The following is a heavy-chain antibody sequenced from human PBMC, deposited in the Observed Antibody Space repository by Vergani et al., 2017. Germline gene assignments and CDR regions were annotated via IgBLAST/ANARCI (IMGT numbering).Heavy chain of an antibody. CDR3: ARLYEYVWGSYRYIWFDP. J-gene: IGHJ5*02. D-gene: IGHD3-16*02. CDR1: GYSISSGYY. V-gene: IGHV4-38-2*01. CDR2: IYHSGST. Sequence: QVQLQESGPGLVKPSETLSLTCAVSGYSISSGYYWGWIRQPPGKGLAWIGSIYHSGSTYYNPSLKSRVTISVDTSKNRFSLKLSSVTAADTAVYDCARLYEYVWGSYRYIWFDPWGQGTLVTVSS.